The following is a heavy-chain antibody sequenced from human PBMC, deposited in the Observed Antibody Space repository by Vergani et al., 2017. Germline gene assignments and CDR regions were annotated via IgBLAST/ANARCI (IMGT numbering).Heavy chain of an antibody. CDR1: GFSFDDYG. V-gene: IGHV3-20*04. Sequence: EVQLVESGGGVVRPGGSLRLSCAASGFSFDDYGMSWVRQAPGKGLEWVSGINWNGGSTGYTDSVKGRFTISRDNAKNSLYLQMNSLRAEDTALYYCAREGGHYDXLTGYYMGPYYFDYWGQGTLVTVSS. J-gene: IGHJ4*02. D-gene: IGHD3-9*01. CDR3: AREGGHYDXLTGYYMGPYYFDY. CDR2: INWNGGST.